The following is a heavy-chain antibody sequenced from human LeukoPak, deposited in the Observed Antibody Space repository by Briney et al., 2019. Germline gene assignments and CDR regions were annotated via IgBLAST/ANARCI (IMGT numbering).Heavy chain of an antibody. D-gene: IGHD3-9*01. CDR3: AKPYDILTGYSEDY. J-gene: IGHJ4*02. CDR2: ISGSGGST. CDR1: GFTFSSYA. Sequence: GRSLRLSCAASGFTFSSYAMHWVRQAPGKGLEWVSAISGSGGSTYYADSVKGRFTISRDNSKNTLYLQMNSLRAEDTAVYYCAKPYDILTGYSEDYWGQGTLVTVSS. V-gene: IGHV3-23*01.